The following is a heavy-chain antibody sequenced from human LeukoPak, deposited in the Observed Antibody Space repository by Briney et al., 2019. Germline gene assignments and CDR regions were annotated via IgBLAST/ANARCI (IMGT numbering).Heavy chain of an antibody. CDR1: GFTFSSFW. Sequence: GGSLRLSCVASGFTFSSFWMSWVRQAPGKGLEWVANIKEDGSEKYYMDSVKGRFTISRDNAKNSLYLQMNSLRAEDTAVYYCARDVRASFDYWGQGTLVTVSS. CDR3: ARDVRASFDY. CDR2: IKEDGSEK. V-gene: IGHV3-7*04. J-gene: IGHJ4*02.